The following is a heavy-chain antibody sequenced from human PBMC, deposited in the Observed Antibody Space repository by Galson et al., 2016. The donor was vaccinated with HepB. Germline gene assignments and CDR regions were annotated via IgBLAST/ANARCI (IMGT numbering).Heavy chain of an antibody. CDR3: ARNMLRAAYFDY. CDR1: GFTVSSNY. CDR2: ITGSSDFI. J-gene: IGHJ4*02. D-gene: IGHD2-15*01. Sequence: SLRLSCAASGFTVSSNYMNWVRQAPGKGLERVSYITGSSDFIKYADSVKGRFTVSRDNAKNSVYPHMNSLRDEDTAVYFCARNMLRAAYFDYWSQGTLVTVSS. V-gene: IGHV3-48*02.